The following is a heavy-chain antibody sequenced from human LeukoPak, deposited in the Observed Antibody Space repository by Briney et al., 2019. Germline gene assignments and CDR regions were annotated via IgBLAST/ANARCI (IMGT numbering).Heavy chain of an antibody. J-gene: IGHJ3*01. CDR2: IYPGDSDI. CDR3: ALTYGYDSSWHAFDF. CDR1: GYSFANYW. V-gene: IGHV5-51*01. Sequence: GESLKISCKGSGYSFANYWLGWVRQMPGKGLEWLGIIYPGDSDIRYSPSFQGQVTISADKSISTAYLQWSSLEASDTAMYYCALTYGYDSSWHAFDFWGQGTLVTVSS. D-gene: IGHD6-13*01.